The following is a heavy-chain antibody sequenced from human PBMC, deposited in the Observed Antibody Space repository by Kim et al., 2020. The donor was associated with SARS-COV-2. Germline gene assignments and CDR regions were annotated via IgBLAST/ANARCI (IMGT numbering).Heavy chain of an antibody. J-gene: IGHJ3*02. Sequence: GGSLRLSCAASGFTFSSYAMSWVRQAPGKGLEWVSAISGSGGSTYYADSVKGRFTISRDNSKNTLYLQMNSLRAEDTAVYYCATVGATPGSASDAFDIWGQGTMVTVSS. D-gene: IGHD1-26*01. CDR3: ATVGATPGSASDAFDI. CDR1: GFTFSSYA. CDR2: ISGSGGST. V-gene: IGHV3-23*01.